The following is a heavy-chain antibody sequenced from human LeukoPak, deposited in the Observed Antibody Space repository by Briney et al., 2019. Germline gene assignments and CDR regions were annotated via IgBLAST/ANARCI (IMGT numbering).Heavy chain of an antibody. CDR3: SAGDRNGWYFDY. V-gene: IGHV3-20*04. CDR2: IHRYGGST. D-gene: IGHD6-19*01. J-gene: IGHJ4*02. Sequence: PGGSLRLSCAASGFTYDDQGMSWVRQVPAMGLEWVSGIHRYGGSTGYADSVKGRFTISRDNAKNSLYLQMNSLRAEDTALFYCSAGDRNGWYFDYWGQGTLVTVSS. CDR1: GFTYDDQG.